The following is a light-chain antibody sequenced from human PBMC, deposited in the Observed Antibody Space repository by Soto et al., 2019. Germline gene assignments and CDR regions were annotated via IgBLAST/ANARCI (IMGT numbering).Light chain of an antibody. J-gene: IGKJ4*01. CDR2: GAS. CDR1: QNINTSY. V-gene: IGKV3-20*01. Sequence: EIVLTQSPGTLSLSPGERATLSCRASQNINTSYLAWYQQKPGQAPRLLMYGASSRATGVPDRVSGSGSGTDFTLTISRLEPEDFAVYYCQQYGRSLTFGGGTKVEIK. CDR3: QQYGRSLT.